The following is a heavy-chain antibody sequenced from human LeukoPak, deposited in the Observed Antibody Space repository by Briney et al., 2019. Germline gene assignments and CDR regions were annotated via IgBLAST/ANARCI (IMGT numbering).Heavy chain of an antibody. Sequence: SETLSLTCTVSGGSISSYYWSWIRQPPGKGLEWIGDIYYSGYTNYNPSLKSRVTISVDTSRNQFSLKLSSVAAADTAVYYCAIPREGLRNLRAFDYWGLGTLVTVSS. V-gene: IGHV4-59*12. D-gene: IGHD5-12*01. CDR2: IYYSGYT. CDR3: AIPREGLRNLRAFDY. J-gene: IGHJ4*02. CDR1: GGSISSYY.